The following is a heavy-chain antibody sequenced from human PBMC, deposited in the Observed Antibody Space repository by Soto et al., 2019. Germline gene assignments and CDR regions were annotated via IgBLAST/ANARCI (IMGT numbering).Heavy chain of an antibody. CDR3: AHRPHSPYYYDSSGYYYPYFDY. D-gene: IGHD3-22*01. CDR2: IYWDDDK. CDR1: GFSLSTSGVG. Sequence: SGPTLVNPTQTLTLTCTFSGFSLSTSGVGVGWIRQPPGKALEWLALIYWDDDKRYSPSLKSRLTITKDTSKNQVVLTMTNMDPVDTATYYCAHRPHSPYYYDSSGYYYPYFDYWGQGTLVTVSS. J-gene: IGHJ4*02. V-gene: IGHV2-5*02.